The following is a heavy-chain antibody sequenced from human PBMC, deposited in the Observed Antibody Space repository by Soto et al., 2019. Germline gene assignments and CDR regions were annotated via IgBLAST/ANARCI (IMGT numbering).Heavy chain of an antibody. V-gene: IGHV5-10-1*01. CDR1: GYSFSTYW. Sequence: GESLTISCKGFGYSFSTYWISWGRQMPGKGLEWMGRIDPSDAYTNYSPSFQGHVTISTDKTISTDNLQRSSLRDLDSAMYYCARRYCSGASCTSRHYVMDVWGQGITVTVSS. D-gene: IGHD2-15*01. CDR3: ARRYCSGASCTSRHYVMDV. J-gene: IGHJ6*02. CDR2: IDPSDAYT.